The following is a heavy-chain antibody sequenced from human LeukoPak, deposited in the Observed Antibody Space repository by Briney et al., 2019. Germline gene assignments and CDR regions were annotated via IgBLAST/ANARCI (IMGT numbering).Heavy chain of an antibody. CDR2: IKQDGSEK. CDR1: GFTFSSYW. J-gene: IGHJ4*02. D-gene: IGHD3-22*01. CDR3: ARDTREYYYDSSGYPGGDY. V-gene: IGHV3-7*01. Sequence: RGSLRLSCAASGFTFSSYWMSWVRQAPGKGLEWVANIKQDGSEKYYVDSVKGRFTISRDNAKNSLYLQMNSLRAEDTAVYYCARDTREYYYDSSGYPGGDYWGQGTLVTVSS.